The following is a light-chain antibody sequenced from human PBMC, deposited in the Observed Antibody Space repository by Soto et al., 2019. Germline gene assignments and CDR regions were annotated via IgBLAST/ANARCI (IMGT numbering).Light chain of an antibody. CDR3: QQYGSSPLT. CDR1: QSVSNY. CDR2: GAS. Sequence: ESVLTQSPDTLSLSPGERATLSCRASQSVSNYLAWYQQKPGQAPRLLIYGASSRATGIPDRFSGSGSGTDFTLTISRLEPEDFAVYYCQQYGSSPLTFGGGTKVDI. V-gene: IGKV3-20*01. J-gene: IGKJ4*01.